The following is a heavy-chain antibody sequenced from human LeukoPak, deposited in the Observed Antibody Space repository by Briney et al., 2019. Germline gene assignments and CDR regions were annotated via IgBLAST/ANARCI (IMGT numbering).Heavy chain of an antibody. CDR1: GGSISGYY. D-gene: IGHD2-2*01. J-gene: IGHJ4*02. V-gene: IGHV4-59*01. Sequence: SETLSLTCTVSGGSISGYYWSWIRQPPGKGLEWIGYIYYSGGTNYNPSLKSRVTISVDTSKNQFSLKLSSVTAADTAVYYCASGYCSSTSCYGSIDYWGQGTLVTVSS. CDR3: ASGYCSSTSCYGSIDY. CDR2: IYYSGGT.